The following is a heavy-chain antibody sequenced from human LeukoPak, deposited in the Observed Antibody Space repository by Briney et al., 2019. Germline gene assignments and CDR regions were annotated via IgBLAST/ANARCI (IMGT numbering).Heavy chain of an antibody. V-gene: IGHV4-34*01. J-gene: IGHJ6*03. CDR1: GGSFCGYY. Sequence: SETLSLTCSVYGGSFCGYYWSWIPQPPGKGLEWFGEINQSGSTNYNPPLKSPVTISVDTSENQFSLKLSSVTATDTAVYYCARKGRTPYYLHYTEVRGKGTTVTVSS. CDR3: ARKGRTPYYLHYTEV. D-gene: IGHD1-14*01. CDR2: INQSGST.